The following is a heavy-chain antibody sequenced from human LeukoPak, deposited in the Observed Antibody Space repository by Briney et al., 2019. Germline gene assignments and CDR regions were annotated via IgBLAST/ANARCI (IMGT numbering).Heavy chain of an antibody. J-gene: IGHJ4*02. Sequence: ASVKVSCKASGYTFTNYDINWVRQATGQGLEWMGSMNPHSGNTDYAQKIQGRVTLTRNTSISTAYMELSRLRSDDTAVYYCARPRGVRYFDWLDFDYWGQGTLVTVSS. CDR2: MNPHSGNT. D-gene: IGHD3-9*01. CDR1: GYTFTNYD. CDR3: ARPRGVRYFDWLDFDY. V-gene: IGHV1-8*01.